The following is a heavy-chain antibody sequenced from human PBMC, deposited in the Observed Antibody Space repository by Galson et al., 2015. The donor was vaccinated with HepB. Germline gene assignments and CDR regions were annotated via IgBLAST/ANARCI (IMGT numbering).Heavy chain of an antibody. CDR1: GFTFSSYG. Sequence: SLRLSCAASGFTFSSYGMHWVRRAPGKGLEWVAVISYDGSNKYYADSVKGRFTISRDNSKNTLYLQMNSLRAEDTAVYYCAKTPPGGGFDYWGQGTLVTVSS. D-gene: IGHD3-10*01. J-gene: IGHJ4*02. V-gene: IGHV3-30*18. CDR2: ISYDGSNK. CDR3: AKTPPGGGFDY.